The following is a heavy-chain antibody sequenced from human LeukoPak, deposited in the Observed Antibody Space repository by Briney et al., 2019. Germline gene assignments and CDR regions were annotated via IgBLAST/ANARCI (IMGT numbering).Heavy chain of an antibody. CDR3: ARRYYDSSGSLYYFDY. J-gene: IGHJ4*02. D-gene: IGHD3-22*01. V-gene: IGHV4-59*08. Sequence: SETLSLTCTVSGGSISSYYWSWIRQPPGKGLEWIGYIYDSGSTNYNPSLKSRVTISVDTSKNQFSLKLSSVTAADTAVYYCARRYYDSSGSLYYFDYWGQGTLVTVSS. CDR1: GGSISSYY. CDR2: IYDSGST.